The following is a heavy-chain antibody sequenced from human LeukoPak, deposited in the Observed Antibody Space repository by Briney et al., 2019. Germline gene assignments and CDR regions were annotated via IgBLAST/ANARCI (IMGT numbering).Heavy chain of an antibody. CDR2: ISSSSSYI. Sequence: TGGSLRLSCAASGFTFSTYNMDWVRQAPGKGLEWVSSISSSSSYIYYADSVKGRFTISRDNAKNSLYLQMNSLRAEDTAVYYCARTELKTMIVVVITYAFDIWGQGTMVTVSS. V-gene: IGHV3-21*01. CDR1: GFTFSTYN. CDR3: ARTELKTMIVVVITYAFDI. D-gene: IGHD3-22*01. J-gene: IGHJ3*02.